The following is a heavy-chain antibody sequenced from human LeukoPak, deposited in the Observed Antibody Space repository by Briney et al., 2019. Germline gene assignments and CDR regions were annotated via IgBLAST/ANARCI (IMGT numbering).Heavy chain of an antibody. CDR2: ISYDGSNK. V-gene: IGHV3-30*04. J-gene: IGHJ4*02. CDR1: GFTFSSYA. D-gene: IGHD5-12*01. CDR3: ARDPRGYSGYDSWSLDY. Sequence: GGSLRLSCAASGFTFSSYAMHWVRQAPGKGLEWVAVISYDGSNKYYADSVKGRFTISRDNSKNTLYLQMNSLRAEDTAVYYCARDPRGYSGYDSWSLDYWGQGTLVTVSS.